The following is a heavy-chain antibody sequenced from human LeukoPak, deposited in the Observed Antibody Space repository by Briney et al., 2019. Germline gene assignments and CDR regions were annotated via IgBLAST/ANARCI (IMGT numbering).Heavy chain of an antibody. D-gene: IGHD6-13*01. CDR3: ARAGYSSSWRFDY. J-gene: IGHJ4*02. Sequence: PGGSLRLSCAASEFTFSSYSMNWVRQAPGKGLEWVSSISSSSSHIFHADSLKGRFTVSRDNAKNSLYLQMNSLRAEDTAVYYCARAGYSSSWRFDYWGQGTLVTVSS. CDR2: ISSSSSHI. CDR1: EFTFSSYS. V-gene: IGHV3-21*01.